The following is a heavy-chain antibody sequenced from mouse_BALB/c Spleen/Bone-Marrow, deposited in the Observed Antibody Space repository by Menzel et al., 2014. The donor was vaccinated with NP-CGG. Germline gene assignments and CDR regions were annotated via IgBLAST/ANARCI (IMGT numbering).Heavy chain of an antibody. CDR3: ARGIYYGGYFDY. D-gene: IGHD1-1*01. CDR1: GHSFTGYY. Sequence: VQLKQSGPELVKPGASVKISCKASGHSFTGYYMHWVKQSHVKSLEWIGRINPYNGATSYNQNFKDKASLTVDKSSSTAYMELHSLTSEDSAVYYCARGIYYGGYFDYWGQGTTLTVSS. V-gene: IGHV1-31*01. CDR2: INPYNGAT. J-gene: IGHJ2*01.